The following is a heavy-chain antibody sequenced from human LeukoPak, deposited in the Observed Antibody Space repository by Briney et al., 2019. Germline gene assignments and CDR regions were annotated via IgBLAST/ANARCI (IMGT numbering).Heavy chain of an antibody. CDR2: IKSKTDGGTT. V-gene: IGHV3-15*01. J-gene: IGHJ4*02. D-gene: IGHD3-22*01. Sequence: PGGSLRLSGAASKFILGNAWMSGVRKAPGKGLEWVGRIKSKTDGGTTDYAAPVKGRFTISRDDSKNTLYLQMNSLKTEDTAVYYCTSLADYYDSSGCIDYWGQGTLVTVSS. CDR3: TSLADYYDSSGCIDY. CDR1: KFILGNAW.